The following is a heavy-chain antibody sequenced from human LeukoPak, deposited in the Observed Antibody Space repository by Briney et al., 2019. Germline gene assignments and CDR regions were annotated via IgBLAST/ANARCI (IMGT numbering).Heavy chain of an antibody. CDR2: IYHSGST. V-gene: IGHV4-30-2*01. D-gene: IGHD3-10*01. Sequence: PSETLSLTCAASGGSISSGGYSWSWIRQPPGKGLEWIGYIYHSGSTYYNPSLKSRVTISVDRSKNQFSLKLSSVTAADTAVYYCARGRHGSGSYYLPNFDYWGQGTLVTVSS. J-gene: IGHJ4*02. CDR3: ARGRHGSGSYYLPNFDY. CDR1: GGSISSGGYS.